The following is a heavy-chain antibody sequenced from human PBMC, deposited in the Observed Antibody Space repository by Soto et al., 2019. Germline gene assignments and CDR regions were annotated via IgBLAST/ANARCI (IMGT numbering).Heavy chain of an antibody. Sequence: EVELVESGGGLVQPGGSLRLSCAASGFTFSSYSMNWVRQAPGKGLEWVSYISTSSSTIYYADSVKGRFTIFRDNVKSQVYLQINSLRAEDTAVYYWAKEPFPTSWYYFDSWARGPWSPSPQ. CDR1: GFTFSSYS. J-gene: IGHJ4*02. V-gene: IGHV3-48*01. D-gene: IGHD2-2*01. CDR2: ISTSSSTI. CDR3: AKEPFPTSWYYFDS.